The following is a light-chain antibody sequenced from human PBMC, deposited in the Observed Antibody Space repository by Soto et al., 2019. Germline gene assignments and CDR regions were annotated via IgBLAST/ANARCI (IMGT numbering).Light chain of an antibody. CDR2: DVS. V-gene: IGLV2-14*03. J-gene: IGLJ1*01. CDR3: SSYTTSSTYV. CDR1: SSDVGGYNY. Sequence: QSALTQPASVSGAPRDSITISCTETSSDVGGYNYVSWYQQHPGKAPKLMIYDVSNRPSGVSNRFSGSKSGNTASLTISGLQAEDEADYYCSSYTTSSTYVFGTGTKVTVL.